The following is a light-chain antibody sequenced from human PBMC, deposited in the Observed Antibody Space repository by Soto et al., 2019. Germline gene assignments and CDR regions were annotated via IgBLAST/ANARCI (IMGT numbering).Light chain of an antibody. CDR3: QQYGSSPLT. J-gene: IGKJ4*01. Sequence: EIVLTQSPGTLSLSPGERATLSCRASQSVSNNYLAWYQQKPGQAPRLLIYGASIRATGIPDRVSGSGSGTDFTLTISSLETEDFAVYYCQQYGSSPLTFGGGTKVDIK. CDR2: GAS. V-gene: IGKV3-20*01. CDR1: QSVSNNY.